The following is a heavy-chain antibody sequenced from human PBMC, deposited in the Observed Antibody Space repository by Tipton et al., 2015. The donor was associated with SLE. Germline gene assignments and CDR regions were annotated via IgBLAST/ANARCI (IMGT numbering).Heavy chain of an antibody. CDR1: GGSFSGYY. CDR3: ARVFSGGYFDY. J-gene: IGHJ4*02. CDR2: INHSGST. Sequence: LSLTCAVYGGSFSGYYWSWIRQPPGKGLEWIGEINHSGSTNYNPSLKSRVTISVDTSKNQFSLKLSSVTAADTAVYYCARVFSGGYFDYWGQGTLVTVSS. D-gene: IGHD3-16*01. V-gene: IGHV4-34*01.